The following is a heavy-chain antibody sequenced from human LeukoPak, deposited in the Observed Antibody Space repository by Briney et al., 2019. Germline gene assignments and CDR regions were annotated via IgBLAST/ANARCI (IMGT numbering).Heavy chain of an antibody. V-gene: IGHV3-21*01. CDR3: ARDHLHYYDSSGYTINYYYGMDV. D-gene: IGHD3-22*01. CDR2: ISSSSSYI. J-gene: IGHJ6*02. CDR1: GFTFSSYS. Sequence: GGSLRLSCAASGFTFSSYSMNWVRQAPGKGLEWVSSISSSSSYIYYADSVKGRFTISRDNAKNSLYLQMNSLRAEDTAVYYCARDHLHYYDSSGYTINYYYGMDVWGQGTTVTVSS.